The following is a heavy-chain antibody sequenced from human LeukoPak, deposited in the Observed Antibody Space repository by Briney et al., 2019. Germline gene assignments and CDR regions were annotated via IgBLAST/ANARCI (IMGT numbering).Heavy chain of an antibody. D-gene: IGHD2-8*01. CDR3: VRNVNGLYGY. Sequence: GGSLRLSCAAFGFTFSSYSMNWVRQAPGKGLEWVSSITRQSTYIYYADSMKGRFTISRDSAKNSLSLQMNSLRAEDTAIYYCVRNVNGLYGYWGQGTLVTISS. CDR2: ITRQSTYI. V-gene: IGHV3-21*01. J-gene: IGHJ4*02. CDR1: GFTFSSYS.